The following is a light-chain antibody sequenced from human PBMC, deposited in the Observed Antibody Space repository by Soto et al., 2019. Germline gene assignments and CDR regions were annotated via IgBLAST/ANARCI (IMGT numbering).Light chain of an antibody. CDR2: GAS. J-gene: IGKJ2*01. CDR1: QSVSSSY. V-gene: IGKV3-20*01. CDR3: QQYASSPVYT. Sequence: EIVLTQSPGTLSLSPGERATLSCRASQSVSSSYLAWYQQKPGQAPRLLIYGASSRATGIPDKFSGSGSGPVSTLTIGRLESVAFAVYYCQQYASSPVYTFAQRTTLEIK.